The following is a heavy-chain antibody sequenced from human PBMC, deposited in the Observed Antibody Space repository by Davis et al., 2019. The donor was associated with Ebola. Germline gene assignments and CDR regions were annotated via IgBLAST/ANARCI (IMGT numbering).Heavy chain of an antibody. Sequence: GESLKISCAASGFTFSSYGMHWVRQAPGKGLEWVAVISYDGSNKYYADSVKGRFTISRDNSKNTLYLQMNSLRAEDTAVYYCAKGKYCSGGSCYSPRGSWYFDLWGRGTLVTVSS. CDR2: ISYDGSNK. D-gene: IGHD2-15*01. CDR1: GFTFSSYG. V-gene: IGHV3-30*18. J-gene: IGHJ2*01. CDR3: AKGKYCSGGSCYSPRGSWYFDL.